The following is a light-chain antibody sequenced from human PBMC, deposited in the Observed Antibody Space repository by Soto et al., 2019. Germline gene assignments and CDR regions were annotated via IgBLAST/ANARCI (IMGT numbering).Light chain of an antibody. CDR1: QSVSIN. V-gene: IGKV3-15*01. J-gene: IGKJ1*01. CDR2: GAS. Sequence: EIVMTQSPATLSVSPGERATLSCRASQSVSINLAWYQQKPGQAPRLLIYGASSRATGIPARFSGSGSGTEFTLTISSLQYDDSDVYFCQQSNNWHRTLGQGTKVDIK. CDR3: QQSNNWHRT.